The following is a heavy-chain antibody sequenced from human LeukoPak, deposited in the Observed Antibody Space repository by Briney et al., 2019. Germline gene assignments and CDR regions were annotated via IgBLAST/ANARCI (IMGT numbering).Heavy chain of an antibody. J-gene: IGHJ4*02. CDR1: GVSFNNYA. CDR3: AKGAYDYIEIAYFDY. Sequence: PGGSLRLSCVASGVSFNNYAMNWVRQAPGKGLEWVSLIIGSSGTTFYADSVKGRFTISRDKSKSTLYLQMNSLRAEDTAVYYCAKGAYDYIEIAYFDYWGQGSLVTVSS. D-gene: IGHD5-12*01. CDR2: IIGSSGTT. V-gene: IGHV3-23*01.